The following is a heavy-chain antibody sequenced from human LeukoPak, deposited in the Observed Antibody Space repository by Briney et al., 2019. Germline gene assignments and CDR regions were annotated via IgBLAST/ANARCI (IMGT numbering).Heavy chain of an antibody. CDR1: GFTFDDYA. CDR2: ISGDGGST. D-gene: IGHD1-26*01. J-gene: IGHJ3*02. Sequence: GGSLRLSCAASGFTFDDYAMHWVRQAPGKGLEWVSLISGDGGSTYYADSVKGRFTISRDNSKNSLYLQMNSLRTEDTALYYCAKGDFGEWELLGAFDIWGRGTMVTVSS. V-gene: IGHV3-43*02. CDR3: AKGDFGEWELLGAFDI.